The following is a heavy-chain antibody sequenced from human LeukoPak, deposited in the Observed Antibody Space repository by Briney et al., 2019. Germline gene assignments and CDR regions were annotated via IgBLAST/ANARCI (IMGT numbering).Heavy chain of an antibody. J-gene: IGHJ4*02. D-gene: IGHD5-24*01. CDR3: AKVEMATIPFGFDY. Sequence: GGSLRLSCAASGFTVSSNYMSWVRQAPGKGLEGASVIYSGGSTYYADSVKGRFTISRDNSKNTLYLQMNSLRAEDTAVYYCAKVEMATIPFGFDYWGQGTLVTVSS. CDR1: GFTVSSNY. V-gene: IGHV3-53*01. CDR2: IYSGGST.